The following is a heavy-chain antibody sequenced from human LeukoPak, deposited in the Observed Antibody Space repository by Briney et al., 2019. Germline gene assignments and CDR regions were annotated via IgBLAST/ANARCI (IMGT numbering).Heavy chain of an antibody. J-gene: IGHJ6*03. D-gene: IGHD3-10*01. CDR3: AGSDYYYYMDV. Sequence: SETLSLTCTVSGGSISSSSYYWSWIRQPPGKGLEWIGSIYHSGSTYYNPSLKSRVTISVGTSKNQFSLKLSSVTAADTAMFYCAGSDYYYYMDVWGKGTTVTVSS. V-gene: IGHV4-39*01. CDR2: IYHSGST. CDR1: GGSISSSSYY.